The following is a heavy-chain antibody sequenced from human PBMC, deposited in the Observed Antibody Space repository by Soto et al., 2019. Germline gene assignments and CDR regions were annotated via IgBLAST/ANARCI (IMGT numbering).Heavy chain of an antibody. J-gene: IGHJ6*02. V-gene: IGHV4-30-4*02. CDR1: GDSIGSGNKY. CDR3: ARVPSPFDFYYAMDV. CDR2: IFSSGTT. D-gene: IGHD3-16*01. Sequence: LSLPCSVSGDSIGSGNKYWSWIQRSPGKGLEWIGYIFSSGTTYYNPSLKSRLTMSLDTSQNQFSLKLNSVTAADTAVYFCARVPSPFDFYYAMDVWGQGTTVTVSS.